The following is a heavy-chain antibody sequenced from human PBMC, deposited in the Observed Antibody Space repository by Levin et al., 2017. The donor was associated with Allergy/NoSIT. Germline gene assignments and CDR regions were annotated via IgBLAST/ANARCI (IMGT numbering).Heavy chain of an antibody. CDR3: ARVRGKYYDFWSGYSPSPSPYYFDY. D-gene: IGHD3-3*01. V-gene: IGHV4-4*07. J-gene: IGHJ4*02. CDR2: IYTSGST. Sequence: PSETLSLTCTVSGGSISSYYWSWIRQPAGKGLEWIGRIYTSGSTNYNPSLKSRVTMSVDTSKNQFSLKLSSVTAADTAVYYCARVRGKYYDFWSGYSPSPSPYYFDYWGQGTLVTVSS. CDR1: GGSISSYY.